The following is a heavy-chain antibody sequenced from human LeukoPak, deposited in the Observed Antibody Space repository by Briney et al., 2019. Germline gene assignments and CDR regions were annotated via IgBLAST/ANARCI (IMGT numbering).Heavy chain of an antibody. CDR2: ISSSGSTI. J-gene: IGHJ4*02. Sequence: GGSLTLSCAASGFTFSDYYMSWIRQAPGKGLEWVSYISSSGSTIYYADSVKGRFTISRDNAKNSLYLQMNSLRAEDTAVYYCARDPPRSYDILTGYYWFDYWGQGTLVTVSS. CDR1: GFTFSDYY. CDR3: ARDPPRSYDILTGYYWFDY. D-gene: IGHD3-9*01. V-gene: IGHV3-11*01.